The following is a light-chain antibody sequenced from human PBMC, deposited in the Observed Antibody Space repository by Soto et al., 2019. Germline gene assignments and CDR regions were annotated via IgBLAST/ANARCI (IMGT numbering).Light chain of an antibody. Sequence: EVVMTQSTLSLPVTLGQPASISCRSSQSLLTSDGDTFLNWFHQRPGQSPRRLVYKVSKRDSGVPDRFSGSGSGGDFTLKISRGEAEDVGVYYCMQTTHWPRTFGRGATVEI. V-gene: IGKV2-30*01. CDR2: KVS. CDR1: QSLLTSDGDTF. CDR3: MQTTHWPRT. J-gene: IGKJ4*02.